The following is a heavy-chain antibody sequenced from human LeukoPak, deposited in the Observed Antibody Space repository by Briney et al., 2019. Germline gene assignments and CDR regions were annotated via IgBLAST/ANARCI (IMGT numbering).Heavy chain of an antibody. CDR3: ARRFEVYAIRNWFDP. CDR1: GGSFSGYY. D-gene: IGHD2-8*01. J-gene: IGHJ5*02. CDR2: INHSGST. V-gene: IGHV4-34*01. Sequence: PSETLSLTCAVYGGSFSGYYWSWIRQPPGKGLEWIGEINHSGSTNYNPSLKSRVTISVDTSKNQFSLRLSSVTAADTAVYYCARRFEVYAIRNWFDPWGQGTLVTVSS.